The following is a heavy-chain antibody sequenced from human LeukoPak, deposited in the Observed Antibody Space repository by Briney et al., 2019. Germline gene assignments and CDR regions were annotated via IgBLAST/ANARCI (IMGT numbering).Heavy chain of an antibody. V-gene: IGHV3-23*01. CDR2: IRADAVTT. D-gene: IGHD5-24*01. CDR1: GFIFSHHG. CDR3: VKDDGWVQYAN. Sequence: SGGSLRLSCATSGFIFSHHGMNWVRQAPGKGLEWVSGIRADAVTTCYADSVKGRFIISRDNSKNTVYLQMNSLSAEDAAVYYCVKDDGWVQYANWGQGTLVTVSS. J-gene: IGHJ4*02.